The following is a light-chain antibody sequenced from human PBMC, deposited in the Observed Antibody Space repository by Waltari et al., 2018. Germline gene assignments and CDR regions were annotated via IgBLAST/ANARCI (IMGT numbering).Light chain of an antibody. Sequence: WCQQKPGQAPLLVIYGRNDRPSGIPDRFFGASTGDKSSLTITGAQAEDEADYFCNCRDSSGNHRFGGGTKLTVL. CDR2: GRN. J-gene: IGLJ2*01. V-gene: IGLV3-19*01. CDR3: NCRDSSGNHR.